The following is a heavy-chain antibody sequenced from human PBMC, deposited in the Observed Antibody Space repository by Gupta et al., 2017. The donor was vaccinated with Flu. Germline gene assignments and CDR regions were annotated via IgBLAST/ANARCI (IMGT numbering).Heavy chain of an antibody. CDR1: GGSISDTSYY. D-gene: IGHD2/OR15-2a*01. CDR2: VGYSGNT. Sequence: LICTVSGGSISDTSYYWGWIRQPPGKGLEWIGNVGYSGNTFYNPSLKSRVTISVDTSKNQFSLKLSSVTAADTAVYYCARRITYGKTFDYWGQGSRVTVSS. V-gene: IGHV4-39*01. J-gene: IGHJ4*02. CDR3: ARRITYGKTFDY.